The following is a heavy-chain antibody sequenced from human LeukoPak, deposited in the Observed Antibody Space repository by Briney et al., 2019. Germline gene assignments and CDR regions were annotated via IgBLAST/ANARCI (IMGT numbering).Heavy chain of an antibody. CDR3: ARGHSMNY. D-gene: IGHD4-11*01. CDR2: ISPHSHTT. Sequence: ASVKVSCKASGYTSNKSFICWVRQAPGRGLEWVGWISPHSHTTHYAEKVQGRVTMTTDTSTTTVYMELRSLRSDDTAVYFCARGHSMNYWGQGTPVTVSS. CDR1: GYTSNKSF. J-gene: IGHJ4*02. V-gene: IGHV1-18*01.